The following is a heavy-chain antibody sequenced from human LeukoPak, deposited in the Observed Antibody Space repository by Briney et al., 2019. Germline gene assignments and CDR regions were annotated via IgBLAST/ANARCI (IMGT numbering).Heavy chain of an antibody. J-gene: IGHJ6*03. CDR1: GGTFSSYA. D-gene: IGHD5-24*01. Sequence: ASVKVSCKASGGTFSSYAISWVRQAPGQGLEWMGRIIPIFGTANYAQKFQGRVTITTDESTSTAYMELSSLRSEDTAVYYCASSEMATIDYYYMDVWGKGTTVTVSS. CDR2: IIPIFGTA. CDR3: ASSEMATIDYYYMDV. V-gene: IGHV1-69*05.